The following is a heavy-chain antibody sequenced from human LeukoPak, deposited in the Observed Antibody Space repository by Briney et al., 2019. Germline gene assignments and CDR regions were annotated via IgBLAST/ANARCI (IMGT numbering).Heavy chain of an antibody. V-gene: IGHV3-20*04. D-gene: IGHD3-3*01. J-gene: IGHJ5*02. CDR1: GFTVDDYD. CDR3: ARLLTFYDFSFDP. CDR2: IHWNGTSI. Sequence: GGSLRLSCAASGFTVDDYDMTWVRQVPGKGLEWVSGIHWNGTSIGYADSVKGRFTISRDNAKNSVYLQMNSLRPEDTAFYYCARLLTFYDFSFDPWGQGTLVTVSS.